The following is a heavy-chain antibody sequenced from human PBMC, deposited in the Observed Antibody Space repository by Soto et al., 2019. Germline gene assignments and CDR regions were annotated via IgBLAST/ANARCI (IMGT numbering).Heavy chain of an antibody. D-gene: IGHD2-21*02. CDR3: ARGGGNSEPEFDY. CDR2: ISYDGSNK. Sequence: GGSLRLSCAASGFTFSSYAMHWVRQAPGKGLEWVAVISYDGSNKYYADSVKGRFTISRDSSKNTLYLQMNSLRAEDTAVYYCARGGGNSEPEFDYWGQGTLVTVSS. J-gene: IGHJ4*02. CDR1: GFTFSSYA. V-gene: IGHV3-30-3*01.